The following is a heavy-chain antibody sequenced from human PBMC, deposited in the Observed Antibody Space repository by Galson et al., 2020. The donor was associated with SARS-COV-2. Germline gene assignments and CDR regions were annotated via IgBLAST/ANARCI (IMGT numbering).Heavy chain of an antibody. CDR2: IYYSGST. CDR3: ARYLGDYYGSGSFSYYYAMDV. V-gene: IGHV4-31*03. J-gene: IGHJ6*02. D-gene: IGHD3-10*01. Sequence: ASETLSLTCTVSGGSISSYGYYWSWIRQHPGQGLECIGYIYYSGSTSYNPSLKSRVTISVDTSKNQFSLRLRSVTAADTAIYYCARYLGDYYGSGSFSYYYAMDVWGHGTTVTVSS. CDR1: GGSISSYGYY.